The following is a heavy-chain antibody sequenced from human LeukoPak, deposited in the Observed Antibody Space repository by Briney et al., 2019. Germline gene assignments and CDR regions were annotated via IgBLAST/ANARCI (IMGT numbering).Heavy chain of an antibody. CDR3: ARHRDYYYYNMDV. CDR1: GGSISSSTYY. CDR2: IYYSGST. J-gene: IGHJ6*02. D-gene: IGHD5-24*01. V-gene: IGHV4-39*01. Sequence: SETLSLTCTVSGGSISSSTYYWGWIRQPPGKGLEWIGSIYYSGSTYYNPSLNSRVTISVDTSKNQFSLKLRSVTAADTAVYYCARHRDYYYYNMDVWGQGTTVTVSS.